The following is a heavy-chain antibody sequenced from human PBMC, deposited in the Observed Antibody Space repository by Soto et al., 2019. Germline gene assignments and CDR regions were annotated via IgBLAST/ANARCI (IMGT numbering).Heavy chain of an antibody. CDR3: ARLEGLATISYYFDF. Sequence: SETLSLTCTVSGGSISSGDYYWSWIRQPPGKGLEWIGYIYYSGSTYYNPSLKSRVTISVDTSKNQISMKLSSVTAAETAVYNCARLEGLATISYYFDFWGPGALVTVSS. CDR2: IYYSGST. J-gene: IGHJ4*02. V-gene: IGHV4-30-4*01. CDR1: GGSISSGDYY. D-gene: IGHD3-9*01.